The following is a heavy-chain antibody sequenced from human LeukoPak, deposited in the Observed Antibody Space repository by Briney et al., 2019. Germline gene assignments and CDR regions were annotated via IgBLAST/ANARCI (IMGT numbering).Heavy chain of an antibody. D-gene: IGHD3-22*01. Sequence: GGSLRLSCAAYGFTLSSHSMNWVRRAPGKGMEWVSSISSSSSYIHSADSVKGRFTISRDNAKNSLYLQMNSLRAEDTAVYYCARDLYDSGAYSSPIDYWGQGTLVTVSS. CDR1: GFTLSSHS. CDR2: ISSSSSYI. V-gene: IGHV3-21*01. J-gene: IGHJ4*02. CDR3: ARDLYDSGAYSSPIDY.